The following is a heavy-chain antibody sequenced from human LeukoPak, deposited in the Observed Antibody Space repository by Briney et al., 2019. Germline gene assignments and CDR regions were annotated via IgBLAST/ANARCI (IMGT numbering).Heavy chain of an antibody. J-gene: IGHJ5*02. CDR1: GGSISSSSYY. V-gene: IGHV4-39*07. D-gene: IGHD4-17*01. CDR2: IYYSGST. Sequence: SETLSLTCTVSGGSISSSSYYWGWIRQPPGKGLEWIGSIYYSGSTYYNPSLKSPFTISVDTSKNQFSLKLSSVTAADTAVYYCARDYGDYVSYNWFDPWGQGTLVTVSS. CDR3: ARDYGDYVSYNWFDP.